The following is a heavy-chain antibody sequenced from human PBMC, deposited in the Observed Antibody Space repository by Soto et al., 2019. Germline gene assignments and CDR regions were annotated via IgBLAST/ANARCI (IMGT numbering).Heavy chain of an antibody. CDR1: GSSFSNFY. V-gene: IGHV4-4*07. CDR3: ARGGIQLSYAFDY. Sequence: PSETLSLTCSVSGSSFSNFYWSWIRQSAGKGLEWIGRIYTSGATSYNPSLKSRVTMSVDTSQTQMSLSVRSVTAADTAVYFCARGGIQLSYAFDYWGPGILVTRAS. J-gene: IGHJ4*02. CDR2: IYTSGAT. D-gene: IGHD1-1*01.